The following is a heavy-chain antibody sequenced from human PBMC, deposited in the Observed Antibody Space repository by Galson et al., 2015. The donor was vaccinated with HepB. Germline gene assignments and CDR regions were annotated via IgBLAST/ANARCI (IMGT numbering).Heavy chain of an antibody. CDR2: INPNSGGT. CDR3: AREGSDIVVVPAAMWYYYYYYMDV. D-gene: IGHD2-2*01. J-gene: IGHJ6*03. V-gene: IGHV1-2*06. Sequence: SVKVSCKASGYTFTGYYMHWVRQAPGQGLEWMGRINPNSGGTNYAQKFQGRVTMTRDTSISTAYMELSRLRSDDTAVYYCAREGSDIVVVPAAMWYYYYYYMDVWGKGTTVTVSS. CDR1: GYTFTGYY.